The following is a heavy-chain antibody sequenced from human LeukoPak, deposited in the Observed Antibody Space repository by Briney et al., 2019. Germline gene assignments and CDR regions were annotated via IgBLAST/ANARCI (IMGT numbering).Heavy chain of an antibody. D-gene: IGHD3-22*01. CDR2: ISGSATGSVTT. CDR3: ARDLHPMIVVVRSGGNFDY. J-gene: IGHJ4*02. Sequence: GGSLRLSCAASGFTFSSYAMNWVRQAPGKGLEWVSAISGSATGSVTTYYTDSVKGRFTISRDNSKNTLYLQMNSLRAEDTAVYYCARDLHPMIVVVRSGGNFDYWGQGTLVTVSS. CDR1: GFTFSSYA. V-gene: IGHV3-23*01.